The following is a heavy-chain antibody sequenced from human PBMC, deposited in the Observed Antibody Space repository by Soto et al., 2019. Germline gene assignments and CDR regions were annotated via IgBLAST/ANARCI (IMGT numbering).Heavy chain of an antibody. Sequence: QVQLAQSGAEVKKPGASVTVSCKTSGYTFSTYPISWVRQAPGQGLEWVGWISTYNGKTNYGQKFQGRVTITTDTSASTAYMNLRNLRSDDTAVYYCARDRVEAALGTFDQWGQGTLVTVSS. CDR3: ARDRVEAALGTFDQ. CDR1: GYTFSTYP. V-gene: IGHV1-18*01. D-gene: IGHD6-13*01. J-gene: IGHJ4*02. CDR2: ISTYNGKT.